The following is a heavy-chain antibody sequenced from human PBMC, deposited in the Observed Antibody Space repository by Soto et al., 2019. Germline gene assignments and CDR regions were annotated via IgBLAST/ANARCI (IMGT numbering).Heavy chain of an antibody. CDR3: ARDATRSSAMVAYDYYGMDV. J-gene: IGHJ6*01. Sequence: QVQLVESGGGVVQPGRSLRLSCAASGFTFSSYGMHWVRQAPGKGLEWVAVIWYDGSNKYYADSVKGRFTISRDNSKNTLYLQMNSLRAEDTAVYYCARDATRSSAMVAYDYYGMDVW. CDR2: IWYDGSNK. V-gene: IGHV3-33*01. CDR1: GFTFSSYG. D-gene: IGHD5-18*01.